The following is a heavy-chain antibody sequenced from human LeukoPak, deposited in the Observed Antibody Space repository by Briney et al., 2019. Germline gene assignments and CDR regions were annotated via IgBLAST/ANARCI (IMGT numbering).Heavy chain of an antibody. CDR1: GGSFSGYY. V-gene: IGHV4-34*01. J-gene: IGHJ6*02. CDR2: INHSGST. D-gene: IGHD5-18*01. CDR3: ARAPGGYSYGSYYYYGMDV. Sequence: SETLSLTCAVYGGSFSGYYWSWIRQPPGKGLEWIGEINHSGSTNYNPSLKSRVTISVDTSKNQFSLKLSSVTAADTAVYYCARAPGGYSYGSYYYYGMDVWGQGTTVTVSS.